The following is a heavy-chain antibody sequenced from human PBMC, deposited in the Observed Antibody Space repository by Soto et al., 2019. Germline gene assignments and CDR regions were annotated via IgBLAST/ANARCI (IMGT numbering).Heavy chain of an antibody. CDR1: GYSFTTYG. J-gene: IGHJ6*02. Sequence: QVQLVQSGAEVRKPGASVTVSCKASGYSFTTYGISWVRQAPGQGLEWMGWISPYNGNTRYAQKAHCRVTMTTDTSTGTADMEVRSLRSDDTAVYDCARDEIVVVPATMDYYIMDVWGQGTTVTVSS. CDR2: ISPYNGNT. V-gene: IGHV1-18*01. CDR3: ARDEIVVVPATMDYYIMDV. D-gene: IGHD2-2*01.